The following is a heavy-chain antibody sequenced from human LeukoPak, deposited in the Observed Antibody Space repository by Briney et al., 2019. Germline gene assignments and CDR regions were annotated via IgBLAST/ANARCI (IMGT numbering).Heavy chain of an antibody. CDR3: ARAISSGWTDTYYYYYGMDV. D-gene: IGHD6-19*01. Sequence: PSETLSLTCTVSGGSISSYYWSWIRQPPGKGLEWIGYIYYSGSTNYNPSLKSRVTISVDTSKNQFSLKLSSVTAADTAVYYCARAISSGWTDTYYYYYGMDVWGRGTTVTVSS. V-gene: IGHV4-59*01. CDR1: GGSISSYY. CDR2: IYYSGST. J-gene: IGHJ6*02.